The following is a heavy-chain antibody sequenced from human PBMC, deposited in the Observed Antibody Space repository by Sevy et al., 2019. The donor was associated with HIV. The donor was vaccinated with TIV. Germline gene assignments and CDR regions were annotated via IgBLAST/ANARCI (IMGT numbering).Heavy chain of an antibody. J-gene: IGHJ6*03. CDR3: AKEGGGQHYYYNYYMDV. CDR2: ISGSGGST. CDR1: GFTFSSYA. D-gene: IGHD3-16*01. V-gene: IGHV3-23*01. Sequence: GGSLRLSCAASGFTFSSYAMSWVRQAPGKGLEWVSAISGSGGSTYYADSVKGRFTISRDNSKNTLYLQMNSLRAEDTAVYYCAKEGGGQHYYYNYYMDVWGKGTTVTVSS.